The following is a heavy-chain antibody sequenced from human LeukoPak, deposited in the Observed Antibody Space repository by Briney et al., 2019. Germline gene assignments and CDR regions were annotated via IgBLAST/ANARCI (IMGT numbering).Heavy chain of an antibody. V-gene: IGHV4-38-2*01. J-gene: IGHJ4*02. CDR3: ASPRGTYIDY. D-gene: IGHD3-16*01. CDR2: IFHTGST. Sequence: SETLSLTCAVSGYSISTGYFWGWIRQSPGQGLEWIGSIFHTGSTSYNPSLKSRVTLSVDTSKNAFSLKLTSVTAADTAIYYCASPRGTYIDYWGQGTLVIVSS. CDR1: GYSISTGYF.